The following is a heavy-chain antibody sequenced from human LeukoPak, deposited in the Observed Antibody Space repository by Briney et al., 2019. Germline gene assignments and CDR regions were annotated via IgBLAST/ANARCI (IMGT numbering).Heavy chain of an antibody. CDR1: GGSFSGNY. CDR3: AGDTDDYSYMDV. J-gene: IGHJ6*03. CDR2: IDPSGTT. V-gene: IGHV4-34*01. D-gene: IGHD3-10*01. Sequence: SEALSLTCAIYGGSFSGNYWSWVRQPPGKGLEWIGEIDPSGTTNYNPSLKSRVTISGDTSKNQFSLNLTSVTAADTAVYYCAGDTDDYSYMDVWGKGTTVTVSS.